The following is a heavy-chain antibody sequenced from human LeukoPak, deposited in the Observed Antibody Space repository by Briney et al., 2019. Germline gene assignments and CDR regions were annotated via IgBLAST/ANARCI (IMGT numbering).Heavy chain of an antibody. J-gene: IGHJ4*02. CDR1: GFTFSSYS. CDR2: ISSSSSTI. CDR3: VRDNPRCCGVVPANIDDY. Sequence: PGGSLRLSCAASGFTFSSYSMNWVRQAPGKGLEWVSYISSSSSTIYYADSVRGRFTISRDNAKNSLYLQIHSLRAEDTAVYYCVRDNPRCCGVVPANIDDYWGQGTLVTVSS. D-gene: IGHD2-15*01. V-gene: IGHV3-48*01.